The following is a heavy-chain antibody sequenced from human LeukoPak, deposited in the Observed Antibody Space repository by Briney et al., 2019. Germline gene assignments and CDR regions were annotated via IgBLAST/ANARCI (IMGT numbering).Heavy chain of an antibody. CDR1: GFTFSSYA. D-gene: IGHD3-9*01. Sequence: GASLILSCAAAGFTFSSYAMSWVRQAPGKGLEWVSAITGSGGSTYYADSVKGRCTISRDNSKNTLYLQMNSLRAEDTAVYCCAKGGKLRYFDWLLPSFDYWGQGTLVTVSS. CDR2: ITGSGGST. J-gene: IGHJ4*02. CDR3: AKGGKLRYFDWLLPSFDY. V-gene: IGHV3-23*01.